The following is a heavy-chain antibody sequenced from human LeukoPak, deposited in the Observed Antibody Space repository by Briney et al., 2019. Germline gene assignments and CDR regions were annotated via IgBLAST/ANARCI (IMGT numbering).Heavy chain of an antibody. D-gene: IGHD3-22*01. CDR2: LYYSGTT. V-gene: IGHV4-39*01. CDR1: GGSITSSSYY. Sequence: SETLSPTCTVSGGSITSSSYYWAWIRQPPGKGLEWIGSLYYSGTTYYNPSLKSRVTISVDTSKYQFSLELSSVTAADTAVYYCARRVDYYDSKHYFDPWGQGTLVTVSS. J-gene: IGHJ5*02. CDR3: ARRVDYYDSKHYFDP.